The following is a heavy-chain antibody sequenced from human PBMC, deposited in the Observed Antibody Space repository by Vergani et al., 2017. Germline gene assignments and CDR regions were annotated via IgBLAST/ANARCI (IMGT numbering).Heavy chain of an antibody. J-gene: IGHJ2*01. Sequence: QVQLQESGPGLVKPSETLSLTCAVSGFSIDNGYYWGWIRQPPGKGLEWIGSIYYSGSTYYNPSLKSRVTISVDTSKNQFSLKLSSVTAADTAVYYCARHQAGYCSGGSCYSWYFDLWGRGTLVTVSS. V-gene: IGHV4-38-2*01. CDR3: ARHQAGYCSGGSCYSWYFDL. D-gene: IGHD2-15*01. CDR2: IYYSGST. CDR1: GFSIDNGYY.